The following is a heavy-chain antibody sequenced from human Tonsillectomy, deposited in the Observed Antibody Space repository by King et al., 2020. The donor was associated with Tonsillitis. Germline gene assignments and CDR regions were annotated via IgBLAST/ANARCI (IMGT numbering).Heavy chain of an antibody. Sequence: VQLVQSGAEVKKPGESLRISCKASGYTFTNYWISWVRQMPGKGLEWMGRIDPSDSYTAYSPSFQGHVSFSADKSISAAYLQWSSLKASDTAVYYCARGYCGGVGCLYYYALDVWGQGTTVTVSS. CDR2: IDPSDSYT. V-gene: IGHV5-10-1*01. J-gene: IGHJ6*02. D-gene: IGHD2-21*01. CDR3: ARGYCGGVGCLYYYALDV. CDR1: GYTFTNYW.